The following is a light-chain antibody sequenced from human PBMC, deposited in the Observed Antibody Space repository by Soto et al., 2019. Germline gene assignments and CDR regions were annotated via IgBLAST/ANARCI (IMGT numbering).Light chain of an antibody. CDR2: GAS. J-gene: IGKJ4*01. Sequence: EIAMTQSPVTLSASPGERVTLSCRASQSVNINLAWYQQRPGQAPWVLIYGASNRASGIPDRFSGSGSGTDFTLTISSLEPDDFALYYCQQYKDWPPLTFGGGTRVEIK. CDR3: QQYKDWPPLT. V-gene: IGKV3D-15*01. CDR1: QSVNIN.